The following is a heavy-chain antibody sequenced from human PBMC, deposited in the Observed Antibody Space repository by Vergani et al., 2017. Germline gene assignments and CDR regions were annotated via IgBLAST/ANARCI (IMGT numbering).Heavy chain of an antibody. Sequence: QVQLVQSGAEVKKPGSSVKVSCKASGGTFSSYTISWVRQAPGQGLEWMGRILPILGIANYAQKCQGRVTITADKSTRTADMELSSLRSEDTAVYYCARDILVRGVISVDYWGQGTRVTVCS. CDR2: ILPILGIA. J-gene: IGHJ4*02. V-gene: IGHV1-69*08. CDR1: GGTFSSYT. CDR3: ARDILVRGVISVDY. D-gene: IGHD3-10*01.